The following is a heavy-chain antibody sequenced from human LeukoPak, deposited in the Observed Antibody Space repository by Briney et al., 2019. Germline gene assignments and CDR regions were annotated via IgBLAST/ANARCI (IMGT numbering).Heavy chain of an antibody. CDR3: ARDRDSSGWSGGFDY. D-gene: IGHD6-19*01. J-gene: IGHJ4*02. CDR2: INTDGSST. CDR1: GFTFSSYW. V-gene: IGHV3-74*01. Sequence: GGSLRLSCAASGFTFSSYWMHWVRQAPGKGLVWVSRINTDGSSTSYADSVKGRFTISRDNAKNTLYQQMNSLRAEDTAVYYCARDRDSSGWSGGFDYWGQGTLVTVSS.